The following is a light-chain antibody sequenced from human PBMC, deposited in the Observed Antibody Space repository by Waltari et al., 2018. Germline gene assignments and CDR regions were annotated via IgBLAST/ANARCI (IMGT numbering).Light chain of an antibody. V-gene: IGKV3-20*01. Sequence: EIVLTQSPGTVSLSPGDRATLSCRASQSVRIYLAWYQQKPGQAPRLLIYHVSTRATGIPDRFSAGGSGTDFSLTISRLEPEDVAMYYCQQYVESPATFGQGTKVEIK. CDR3: QQYVESPAT. CDR2: HVS. J-gene: IGKJ1*01. CDR1: QSVRIY.